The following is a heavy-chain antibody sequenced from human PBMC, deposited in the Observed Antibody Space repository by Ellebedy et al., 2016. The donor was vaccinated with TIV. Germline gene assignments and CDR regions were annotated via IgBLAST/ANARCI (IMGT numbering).Heavy chain of an antibody. CDR2: IWYDGSNK. Sequence: LSLTXXASGFTFRSYGMHWVRQAPGKGLEWVAVIWYDGSNKYYADSVKGRFTISRDNSKNTLYLQMNSLRAEDTAVYYCARDSHFDWPNAFDIWGQGTMVTVSS. CDR1: GFTFRSYG. D-gene: IGHD3-9*01. V-gene: IGHV3-30*19. J-gene: IGHJ3*02. CDR3: ARDSHFDWPNAFDI.